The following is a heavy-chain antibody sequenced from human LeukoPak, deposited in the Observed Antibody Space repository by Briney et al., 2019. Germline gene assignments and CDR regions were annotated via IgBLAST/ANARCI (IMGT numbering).Heavy chain of an antibody. Sequence: PGRSLRLSCAASGFTFSSYGIHWVRQAPGKGLEWVALIWYDGSKKYYGDSVKGRFTISRDNSKNTLYLQMNSLRAEDTAVYYCARVRGGYCSGGSCYSAFDIWGQGTMVTVSS. V-gene: IGHV3-33*01. J-gene: IGHJ3*02. CDR2: IWYDGSKK. CDR1: GFTFSSYG. CDR3: ARVRGGYCSGGSCYSAFDI. D-gene: IGHD2-15*01.